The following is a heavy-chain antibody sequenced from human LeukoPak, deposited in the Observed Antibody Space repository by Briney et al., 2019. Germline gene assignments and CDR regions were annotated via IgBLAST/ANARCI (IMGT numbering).Heavy chain of an antibody. CDR2: IYPGDSDT. J-gene: IGHJ4*02. V-gene: IGHV5-51*01. D-gene: IGHD3-22*01. CDR1: GYSFTSYW. Sequence: GESLKISCKGSGYSFTSYWIGWVRQMPGKGLEWMGVIYPGDSDTRYSPSFQGQVTISADKSISTAYLQWSSLKASDTAMYHCARLPPINYYDISGYYYDYWGQGTLVTVSS. CDR3: ARLPPINYYDISGYYYDY.